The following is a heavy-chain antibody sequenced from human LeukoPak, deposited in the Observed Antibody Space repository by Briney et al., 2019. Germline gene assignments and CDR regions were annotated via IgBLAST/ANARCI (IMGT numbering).Heavy chain of an antibody. J-gene: IGHJ4*02. D-gene: IGHD3-22*01. V-gene: IGHV1-69*05. CDR1: GGTFSSYA. CDR2: IIPIFGTA. CDR3: ARETDYYDSSGYAGLWY. Sequence: SVKVSCKASGGTFSSYAISWVRQAPGQGLEWMGRIIPIFGTANYAQKFQGRVTITTDESTSTAYMELSSLRSEDTAVYYCARETDYYDSSGYAGLWYWGQGTLVPVSS.